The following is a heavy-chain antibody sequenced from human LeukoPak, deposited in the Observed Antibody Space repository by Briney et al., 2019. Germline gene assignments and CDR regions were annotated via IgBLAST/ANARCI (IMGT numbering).Heavy chain of an antibody. CDR3: AREDYSNYESYYYYYYMDV. CDR2: INHSGST. CDR1: GGSFSGYY. V-gene: IGHV4-34*01. D-gene: IGHD4-11*01. Sequence: SETLSLTCAVYGGSFSGYYWSWIRQHPGKGLEWIGEINHSGSTNYNPSLKSRVTISVDTSKNQFSLKLSSVTAADTAVYYCAREDYSNYESYYYYYYMDVWGKGTTVTVSS. J-gene: IGHJ6*03.